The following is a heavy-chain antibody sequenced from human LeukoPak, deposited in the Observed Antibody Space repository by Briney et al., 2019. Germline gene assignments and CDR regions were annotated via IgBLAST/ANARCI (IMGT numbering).Heavy chain of an antibody. CDR3: ARDGGYTRVVVAATPPDAFDI. CDR1: GGSISSYY. V-gene: IGHV4-4*07. Sequence: PSETLSLTCTVSGGSISSYYWSWIRQPAGKGLEWIGRIYTSGSTNYNPSLKGRVTMSVDTSKNQFSLKLSSVTAADTAVYYCARDGGYTRVVVAATPPDAFDIWGQGTMVTVSS. J-gene: IGHJ3*02. D-gene: IGHD2-15*01. CDR2: IYTSGST.